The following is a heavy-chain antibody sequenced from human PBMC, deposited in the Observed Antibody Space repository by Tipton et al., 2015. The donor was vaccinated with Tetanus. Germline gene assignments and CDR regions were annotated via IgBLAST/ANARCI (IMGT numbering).Heavy chain of an antibody. CDR2: IYKSGNT. D-gene: IGHD3-22*01. CDR1: VGSISSGDYY. CDR3: ARVGYYYYYMDV. V-gene: IGHV4-30-4*01. J-gene: IGHJ6*03. Sequence: TLSLTCTVSVGSISSGDYYWSWARQSPGEGLEWIGHIYKSGNTYYKPSLKSRVVISIDASKNQFSLKLNSMTAADTAVYYCARVGYYYYYMDVWGKGTTVTVSS.